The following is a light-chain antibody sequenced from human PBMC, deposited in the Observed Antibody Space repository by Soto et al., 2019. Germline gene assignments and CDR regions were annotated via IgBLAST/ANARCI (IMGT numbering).Light chain of an antibody. CDR2: GAS. CDR1: QSVSSN. Sequence: EIVLTQSPATLSVSPGERATLSCRASQSVSSNLAWYQQKPGQAPRLLIYGASTRDTGIAARFSGSGSGTEFTLTISSLQSEDFAVYYCQQYNNWPPWTFGQGTKLEIK. CDR3: QQYNNWPPWT. J-gene: IGKJ2*02. V-gene: IGKV3-15*01.